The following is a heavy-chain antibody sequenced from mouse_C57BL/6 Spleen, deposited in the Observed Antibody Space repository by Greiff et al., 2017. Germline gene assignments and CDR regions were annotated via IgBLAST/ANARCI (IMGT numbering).Heavy chain of an antibody. CDR1: GYSFTGYY. CDR3: ARSIYYGNYVDYYAMDY. V-gene: IGHV1-42*01. J-gene: IGHJ4*01. CDR2: INPSTGGT. D-gene: IGHD2-1*01. Sequence: EVKLQESGPELVKPGASVKISCKASGYSFTGYYMNWVKQSPEKSLEWIGEINPSTGGTTYNQKFKAKATLTVDKSSSTAYMQLKSLTSEDSAVYYCARSIYYGNYVDYYAMDYWGQGTSVTVSS.